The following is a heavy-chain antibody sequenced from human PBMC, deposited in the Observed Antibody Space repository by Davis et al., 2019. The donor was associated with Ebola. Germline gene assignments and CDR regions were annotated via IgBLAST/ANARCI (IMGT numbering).Heavy chain of an antibody. D-gene: IGHD2-2*01. V-gene: IGHV1-69*04. CDR3: ARVRYCSSTSCFYYYYYGMDV. CDR2: IIPILGIA. J-gene: IGHJ6*02. CDR1: GGTFSSYA. Sequence: AASVKVSCKASGGTFSSYAISWVRQAPGQGLEWMGRIIPILGIANYAQKFQGRVTITADKSTSTAYMELSSLRSEDTAVYYCARVRYCSSTSCFYYYYYGMDVWGQGTTVTVSS.